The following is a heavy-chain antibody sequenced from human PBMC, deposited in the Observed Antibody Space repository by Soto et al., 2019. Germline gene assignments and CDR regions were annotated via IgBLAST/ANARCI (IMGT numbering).Heavy chain of an antibody. J-gene: IGHJ4*02. CDR1: GYPFNTYY. Sequence: ASVKVSCKSSGYPFNTYYLHWVRQAPGQGLEWMGMIHPSDGGSTYAQKFLGRVTMTMDSSTSTVFMELTSLRSADTAVYYCARGGHIAVVTDSFDSWGQGTLVTVSS. CDR3: ARGGHIAVVTDSFDS. V-gene: IGHV1-46*02. CDR2: IHPSDGGS. D-gene: IGHD2-21*02.